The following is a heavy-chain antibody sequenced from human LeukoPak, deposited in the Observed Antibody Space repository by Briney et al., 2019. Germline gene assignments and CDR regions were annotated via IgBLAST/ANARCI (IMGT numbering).Heavy chain of an antibody. J-gene: IGHJ4*02. CDR1: GFRISANT. V-gene: IGHV3-7*01. Sequence: PGGSLRLSCVVSGFRISANTVTWARQPPGKGLQWLANIGTDGSEDYYVDLVRGRFTISRDNARDSLYLQMNSLRADDTAVYYCAIPSSYDGSRYYHAYWGQGTLVSVSS. CDR3: AIPSSYDGSRYYHAY. D-gene: IGHD3-22*01. CDR2: IGTDGSED.